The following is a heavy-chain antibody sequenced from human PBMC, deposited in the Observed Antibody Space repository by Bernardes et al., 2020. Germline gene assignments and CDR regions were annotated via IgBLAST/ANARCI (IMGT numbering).Heavy chain of an antibody. V-gene: IGHV1-2*06. CDR1: GYTFTGYY. CDR3: ARGGDIVVVPAAMPEPQNYYYGMDV. Sequence: ASVKVSCKASGYTFTGYYMHWVRQAPGQGLEWMGRINPNSGGTNYAQKFQGRVTMTRDTSISTAYMELSRLRSDDTAVYYCARGGDIVVVPAAMPEPQNYYYGMDVWGKGTTVTVSS. CDR2: INPNSGGT. D-gene: IGHD2-2*01. J-gene: IGHJ6*04.